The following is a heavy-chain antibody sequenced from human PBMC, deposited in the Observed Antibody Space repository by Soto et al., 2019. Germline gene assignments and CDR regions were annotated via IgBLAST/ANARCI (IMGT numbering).Heavy chain of an antibody. Sequence: ASVKVSCKASGYTFITSYYTHWVRQAPGQGLEWMGIINPTGTMTKYSERFQGRLTMTRDASTSTDYMELSTLTSEDTAVYFCARDTGYDHDAFDIWGQGTMVTVSS. J-gene: IGHJ3*02. CDR2: INPTGTMT. V-gene: IGHV1-46*01. D-gene: IGHD5-12*01. CDR3: ARDTGYDHDAFDI. CDR1: GYTFITSYY.